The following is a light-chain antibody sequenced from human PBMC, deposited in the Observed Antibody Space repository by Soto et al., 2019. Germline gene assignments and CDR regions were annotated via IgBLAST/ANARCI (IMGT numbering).Light chain of an antibody. J-gene: IGLJ2*01. CDR1: SGHSNYA. Sequence: QLVLTQSPSAFASLGASVKLTCTLSSGHSNYAIAWHQQQSEKGPRYLMKLNSDGSHSKGDGIPDRFSGSSSGAERYLTISSLQSEDEADYYCQTWGSGIVVFGGGTKVTVL. CDR2: LNSDGSH. CDR3: QTWGSGIVV. V-gene: IGLV4-69*01.